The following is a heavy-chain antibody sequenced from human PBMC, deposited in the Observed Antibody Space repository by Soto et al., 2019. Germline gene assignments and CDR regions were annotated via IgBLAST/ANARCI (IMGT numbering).Heavy chain of an antibody. CDR1: GFSLSTSGVG. V-gene: IGHV2-5*02. CDR3: ARLIAAPYYFDY. D-gene: IGHD6-13*01. J-gene: IGHJ4*02. CDR2: IYWDDDK. Sequence: QITLKESGPTLVKPTQTLTLTCTFSGFSLSTSGVGVGWIRQPPGKDLEWLALIYWDDDKRYSPSLKSRLTITKDTSKNPVVLTMTNMDPVDTATYYCARLIAAPYYFDYWGQGTLVTVSS.